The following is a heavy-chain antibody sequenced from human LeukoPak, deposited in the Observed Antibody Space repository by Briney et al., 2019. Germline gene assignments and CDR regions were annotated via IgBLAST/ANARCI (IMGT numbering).Heavy chain of an antibody. Sequence: GGSLRLSCVASGFTFSSYEVNWVRQAPGKGLEWVSYISDTTNTMYYADSVKGRFTISRDNAKNSLFLQMNSLRAEDTAVYYCAREYTGSDYFDYWGQGTLVTVSS. J-gene: IGHJ4*02. CDR3: AREYTGSDYFDY. CDR2: ISDTTNTM. CDR1: GFTFSSYE. D-gene: IGHD5-12*01. V-gene: IGHV3-48*03.